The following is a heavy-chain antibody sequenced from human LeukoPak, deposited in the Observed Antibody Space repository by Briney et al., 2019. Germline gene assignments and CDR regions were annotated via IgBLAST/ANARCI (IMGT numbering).Heavy chain of an antibody. V-gene: IGHV4-34*01. CDR3: ARDVRAAADAFGI. CDR2: INHSGST. CDR1: GGSFSGYY. Sequence: SETLSLTCAVYGGSFSGYYWSWIRQPPGKGLEWIGEINHSGSTNYNPSLKSRVTISVDTSKNQFSLKLSSVTAADTAVYYCARDVRAAADAFGIWGQGTMVTVSS. J-gene: IGHJ3*02. D-gene: IGHD6-13*01.